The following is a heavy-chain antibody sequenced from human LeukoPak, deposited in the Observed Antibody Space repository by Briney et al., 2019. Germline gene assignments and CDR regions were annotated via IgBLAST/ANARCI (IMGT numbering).Heavy chain of an antibody. D-gene: IGHD5-18*01. Sequence: PGRSLGLSCAASGFTVSSNYMSWVRQAPGKGLEWVSVIYSGGTTYYADSVKGRFTISRDNSKNTLHLQMNSLRAEDTAVYYCARDQYSYAHAAHWGQGTLVTVSS. V-gene: IGHV3-66*01. CDR2: IYSGGTT. CDR1: GFTVSSNY. CDR3: ARDQYSYAHAAH. J-gene: IGHJ4*02.